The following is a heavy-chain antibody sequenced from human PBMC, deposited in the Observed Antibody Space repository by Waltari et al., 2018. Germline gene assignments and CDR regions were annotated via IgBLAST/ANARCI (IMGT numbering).Heavy chain of an antibody. J-gene: IGHJ3*02. CDR2: IYHSGST. D-gene: IGHD6-13*01. CDR3: ASIAAAGKGAFDI. Sequence: QVQLQESGPGLVKPSETLSLTCAVSGCSISSGYYWGWIRQPPGKGLEWVGSIYHSGSTYYNPSLKSRVTISVDTSKNQFSLKLSSVTAADTAVYYCASIAAAGKGAFDIWGQGTMVTVSS. V-gene: IGHV4-38-2*01. CDR1: GCSISSGYY.